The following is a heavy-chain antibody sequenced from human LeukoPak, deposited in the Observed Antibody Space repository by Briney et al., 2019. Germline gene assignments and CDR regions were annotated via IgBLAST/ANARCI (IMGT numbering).Heavy chain of an antibody. J-gene: IGHJ4*02. Sequence: ASVKVSCKASGYTFTGFHMHWVRQAPGQGLEWMGWINANSGGTSYAQKFQGRVAVTRDTSISTAYMELTRLTSDDTAAYYCARDPIDGYYYSDYWGQGTLVTVSS. CDR2: INANSGGT. D-gene: IGHD1-1*01. CDR3: ARDPIDGYYYSDY. CDR1: GYTFTGFH. V-gene: IGHV1-2*02.